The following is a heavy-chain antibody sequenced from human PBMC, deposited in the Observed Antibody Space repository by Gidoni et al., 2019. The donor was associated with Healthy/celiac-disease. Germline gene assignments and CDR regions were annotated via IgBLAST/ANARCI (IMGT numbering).Heavy chain of an antibody. D-gene: IGHD4-17*01. J-gene: IGHJ5*02. CDR1: GYSFTPYW. V-gene: IGHV5-10-1*03. Sequence: EVQLVQSGAEVKKPGESLRISCKGSGYSFTPYWITWVRQMPGKGLEWMGRIDPSDSYTNYSPSFQGHVTISADKSISTAYLQWSSLKASDTAMYYCARLDTVTTAGNWFDPWGQGTLVTVSS. CDR2: IDPSDSYT. CDR3: ARLDTVTTAGNWFDP.